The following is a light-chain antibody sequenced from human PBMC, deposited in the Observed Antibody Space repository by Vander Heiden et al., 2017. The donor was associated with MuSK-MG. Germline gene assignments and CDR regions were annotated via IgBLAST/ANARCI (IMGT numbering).Light chain of an antibody. CDR1: QSISSY. V-gene: IGKV1-39*01. CDR3: QQNNCSTTWT. J-gene: IGKJ1*01. CDR2: DAS. Sequence: DIQMTQSPSSLSASVVARVTITCRASQSISSYLNWYQQKPAKAPKHLLYDASSWQSGVASRFSGSGCGTDFTITISSRQPEDFAAYYCQQNNCSTTWTFGQGTKVEIK.